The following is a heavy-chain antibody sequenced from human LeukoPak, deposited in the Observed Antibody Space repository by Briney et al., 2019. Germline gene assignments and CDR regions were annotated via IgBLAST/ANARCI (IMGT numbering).Heavy chain of an antibody. V-gene: IGHV4-39*01. D-gene: IGHD6-6*01. CDR2: IYYSGST. CDR1: GGSISSSSYY. J-gene: IGHJ3*02. CDR3: ARVDEAARPGGDAFDI. Sequence: SETLSLTCTVSGGSISSSSYYWGWIRQPPGKGLEWIGSIYYSGSTYYNPSLKSRVTISVDTSKNQFSLKLSSVTAADTAVYYCARVDEAARPGGDAFDIWGQGTMVTVSS.